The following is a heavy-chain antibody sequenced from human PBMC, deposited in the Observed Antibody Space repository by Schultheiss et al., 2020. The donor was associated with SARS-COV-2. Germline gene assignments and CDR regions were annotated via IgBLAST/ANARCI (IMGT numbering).Heavy chain of an antibody. CDR1: GGSISSYY. J-gene: IGHJ4*02. CDR2: IHYSGST. D-gene: IGHD6-13*01. CDR3: ASGSSWNWHFDY. Sequence: SETLSLTCTVSGGSISSYYWGWIRQPPGKGLEWIGSIHYSGSTYYNPSLKSRVTISVDTSKNQFSLKMSSVTAADTAVFYCASGSSWNWHFDYWGQGTLVTVSS. V-gene: IGHV4-39*01.